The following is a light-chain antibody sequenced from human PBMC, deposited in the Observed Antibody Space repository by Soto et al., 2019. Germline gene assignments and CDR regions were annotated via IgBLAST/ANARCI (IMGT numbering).Light chain of an antibody. CDR2: DAS. J-gene: IGKJ1*01. CDR1: QRISNN. V-gene: IGKV3D-15*01. CDR3: QQYNNWPPPAGT. Sequence: EIVLTQSPGTLSLSPGERATLSCRASQRISNNWLAWYRQNPGQAPRLLIYDASSRATGIPDRFSGSGSGTEFTLTISSLQSEDFAVYYCQQYNNWPPPAGTFGQGTKVDIK.